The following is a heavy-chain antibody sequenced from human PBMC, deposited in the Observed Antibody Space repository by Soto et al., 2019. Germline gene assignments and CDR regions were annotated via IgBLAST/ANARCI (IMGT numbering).Heavy chain of an antibody. CDR3: ARVRQWGYYFDY. D-gene: IGHD2-15*01. CDR2: INHSGST. Sequence: QVQLQQWGAGLLKPSETLSLTCAVYGGSFSGYYWSWIRQPPGKGLEWIGEINHSGSTNYNPSLKSCLTLSVDTPKNQFSLKLSSVTAAATAVYYCARVRQWGYYFDYWGQGTLVTVSS. CDR1: GGSFSGYY. V-gene: IGHV4-34*01. J-gene: IGHJ4*02.